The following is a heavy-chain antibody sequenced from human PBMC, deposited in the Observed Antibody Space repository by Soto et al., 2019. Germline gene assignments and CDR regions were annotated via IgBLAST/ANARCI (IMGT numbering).Heavy chain of an antibody. CDR2: IYSAGST. Sequence: GGSLRLSCAASGLTVSSSYMSWVRQAPGKGLQWVSVIYSAGSTYYANSVKGRFTISRDISTNMVYLQMSSLTDEDTAVYYCARAREPEYSSAISFDIWGPGAPVTVSS. CDR3: ARAREPEYSSAISFDI. CDR1: GLTVSSSY. V-gene: IGHV3-53*01. D-gene: IGHD5-18*01. J-gene: IGHJ4*02.